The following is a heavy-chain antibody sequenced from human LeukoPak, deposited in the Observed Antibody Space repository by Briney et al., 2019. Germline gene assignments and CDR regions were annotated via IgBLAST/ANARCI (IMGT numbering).Heavy chain of an antibody. D-gene: IGHD6-19*01. V-gene: IGHV3-23*01. CDR1: GFAFSSYA. CDR2: IDSSGDNT. J-gene: IGHJ4*02. Sequence: GGSLRLSCAASGFAFSSYAMGWVRQAPGKGLDWAQAIDSSGDNTYYADPVKGRFTISRDNSKNTLYLQMNSLRAEDTAIYYCVREQWLIGHHFDSWGQGTLVTVSS. CDR3: VREQWLIGHHFDS.